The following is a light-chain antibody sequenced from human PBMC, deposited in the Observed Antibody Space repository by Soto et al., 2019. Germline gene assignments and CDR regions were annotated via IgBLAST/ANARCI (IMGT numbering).Light chain of an antibody. CDR1: TGAVTSGNY. J-gene: IGLJ3*02. CDR3: LLYYGGAQLV. V-gene: IGLV7-43*01. CDR2: TTN. Sequence: QTVVTQEPSLTVSPGGTVTLTCASSTGAVTSGNYPSWFQQRPEQAPRTLIYTTNSKHSWTPARFSGSLLGDKAALTLSGVQPEDEADYYCLLYYGGAQLVFGGGTKATVL.